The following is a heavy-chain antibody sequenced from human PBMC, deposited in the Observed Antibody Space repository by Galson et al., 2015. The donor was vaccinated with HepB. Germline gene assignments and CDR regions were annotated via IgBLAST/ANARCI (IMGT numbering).Heavy chain of an antibody. D-gene: IGHD6-13*01. CDR2: INPSAGST. Sequence: SVKVSCKASGYSFTSYYIHWVRQARGQGLEWMGAINPSAGSTGYARKFQGRVTMTRDTSTSTVYMEVSSLRYEDTAVYYCARVQLVPGSFDIWGQGTMVTVSS. V-gene: IGHV1-46*01. J-gene: IGHJ3*02. CDR3: ARVQLVPGSFDI. CDR1: GYSFTSYY.